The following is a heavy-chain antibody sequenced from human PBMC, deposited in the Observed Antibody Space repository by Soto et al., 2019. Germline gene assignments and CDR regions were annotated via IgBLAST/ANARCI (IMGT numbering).Heavy chain of an antibody. Sequence: PGGSLRLSCAASGFTFSSYGMHWVRQAPGKGLEWVAVISYDGSNKYYADSVKGRFTISRDNSKNTLYLQMNSLRAEDTAVYYCAKDLTTAGGGMDVWGQGTTVTVSS. CDR2: ISYDGSNK. CDR1: GFTFSSYG. CDR3: AKDLTTAGGGMDV. J-gene: IGHJ6*02. D-gene: IGHD2-8*02. V-gene: IGHV3-30*18.